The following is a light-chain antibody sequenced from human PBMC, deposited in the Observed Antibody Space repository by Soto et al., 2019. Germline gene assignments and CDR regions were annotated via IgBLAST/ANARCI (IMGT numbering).Light chain of an antibody. J-gene: IGLJ1*01. V-gene: IGLV1-40*01. CDR1: SSNIGAGYD. CDR2: GNS. CDR3: ASTDSCPLFFYV. Sequence: QSVLTQPPSVSGAPGQRVTISCTGSSSNIGAGYDVHWYQQLPGTAPKLLIYGNSNRPSGVPDRFSGSKSGTSASLAITGLQAEYEFFNYTASTDSCPLFFYVSVPGT.